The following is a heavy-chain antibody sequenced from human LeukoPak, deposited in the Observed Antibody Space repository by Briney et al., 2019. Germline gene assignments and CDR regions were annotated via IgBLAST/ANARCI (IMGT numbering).Heavy chain of an antibody. Sequence: ASVKVSCKASGGTFSSYAISWVRQAPGQGLERMGGIIPIFGTANYAQKFQGRVTITADESTSTAYMELSSLRSEDTAVYYCARVHPTYYYGSGSYYNGYWGQGTLVTVSS. CDR2: IIPIFGTA. CDR3: ARVHPTYYYGSGSYYNGY. J-gene: IGHJ4*02. D-gene: IGHD3-10*01. V-gene: IGHV1-69*13. CDR1: GGTFSSYA.